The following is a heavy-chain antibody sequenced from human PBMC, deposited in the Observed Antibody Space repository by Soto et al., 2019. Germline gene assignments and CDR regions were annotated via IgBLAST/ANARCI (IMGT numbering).Heavy chain of an antibody. D-gene: IGHD2-2*01. CDR2: IYHSGST. CDR1: GGSISSSNW. Sequence: QVQLQESGPGLVKPSGTLSLTCAVSGGSISSSNWWSWVRQPPGKGLEWIGEIYHSGSTNYNPSLKSRVTISVDKSKNQFSLKLSSVTAADTAVYYCAREGPLRYCSSTSCPIWFDPWGQGTLVTVSS. J-gene: IGHJ5*02. V-gene: IGHV4-4*02. CDR3: AREGPLRYCSSTSCPIWFDP.